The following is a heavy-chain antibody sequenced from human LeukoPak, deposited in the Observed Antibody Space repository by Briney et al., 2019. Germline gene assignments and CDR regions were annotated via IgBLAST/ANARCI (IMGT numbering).Heavy chain of an antibody. V-gene: IGHV3-9*01. CDR1: GFTFDEYA. CDR2: ISCSSGSI. Sequence: PGRSLRLSCAASGFTFDEYAMHWVRQAPGKGLEWVSGISCSSGSIGYVDSVKGRFTISRDNAKNSLYLQMNSLRAEDTAVYYCAELGITMIGGVWGKGTTVTISS. D-gene: IGHD3-10*02. CDR3: AELGITMIGGV. J-gene: IGHJ6*04.